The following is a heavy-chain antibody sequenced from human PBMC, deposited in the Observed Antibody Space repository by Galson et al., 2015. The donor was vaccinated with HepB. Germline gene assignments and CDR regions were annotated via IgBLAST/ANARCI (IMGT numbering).Heavy chain of an antibody. CDR3: ANDRTKPALKGYFQH. D-gene: IGHD2-2*01. CDR1: GFTFSSYA. CDR2: ISYDGSNK. J-gene: IGHJ1*01. V-gene: IGHV3-30-3*02. Sequence: SLRLSCAASGFTFSSYAMHWVRQAPGKGLEWVAVISYDGSNKYYADSVKGRFTISRDNSKNTLNLQMNSLRAEDTAVYYCANDRTKPALKGYFQHWGQGTLVTVSS.